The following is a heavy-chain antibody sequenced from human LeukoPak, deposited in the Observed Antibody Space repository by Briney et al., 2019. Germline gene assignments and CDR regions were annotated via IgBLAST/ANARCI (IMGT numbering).Heavy chain of an antibody. Sequence: GESLKISCKGSGYSFTSYWIGWVRQATGQGLEWMGWMNPNSGNTGYAQKFQGRVTMTRNTSISTAYMELSSLTSEDTAVYYCARDGSGSYYDRGWFDPWGQGTLVTVSS. CDR2: MNPNSGNT. D-gene: IGHD3-10*01. V-gene: IGHV1-8*02. CDR1: GYSFTSYW. CDR3: ARDGSGSYYDRGWFDP. J-gene: IGHJ5*02.